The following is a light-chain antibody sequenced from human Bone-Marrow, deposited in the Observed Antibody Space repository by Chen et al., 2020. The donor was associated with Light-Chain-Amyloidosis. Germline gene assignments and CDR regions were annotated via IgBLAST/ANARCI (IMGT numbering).Light chain of an antibody. CDR1: KLGSKY. V-gene: IGLV3-1*01. CDR3: QAWDSSTNWV. Sequence: SYDLTQPPSVSVSPGQTASIPCSGDKLGSKYASWYQQKPGQSPVLVIYQDSNRPSGIPERFSGSNSGNTATLTISGTQALDEADYYCQAWDSSTNWVFGGGTKLTVL. J-gene: IGLJ3*02. CDR2: QDS.